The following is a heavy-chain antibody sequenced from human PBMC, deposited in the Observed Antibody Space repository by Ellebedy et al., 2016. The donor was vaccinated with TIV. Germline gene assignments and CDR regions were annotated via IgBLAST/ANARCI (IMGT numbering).Heavy chain of an antibody. CDR1: GGSISSYY. CDR2: IYYSGST. CDR3: ARGHVDTAMVPLGY. J-gene: IGHJ4*02. Sequence: MPSETLSLTCTVSGGSISSYYWSWSRQTPGKGLEGIGYIYYSGSTNYNPSLKSRVTISVDTSKNQFSLKLTSVTAADTAVYYCARGHVDTAMVPLGYWGQGTLVTVSS. V-gene: IGHV4-59*08. D-gene: IGHD5-18*01.